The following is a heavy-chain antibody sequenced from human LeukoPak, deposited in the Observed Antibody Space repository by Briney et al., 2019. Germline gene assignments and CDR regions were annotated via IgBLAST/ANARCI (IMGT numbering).Heavy chain of an antibody. J-gene: IGHJ3*02. D-gene: IGHD3-22*01. CDR1: GGSISSGGYY. V-gene: IGHV4-31*03. Sequence: SQTLSLTCTVSGGSISSGGYYWNWIRQHPGKGLEWIGYIYYSGSTYYNPSFRSRLTISVDTSKNQFSLKLSSVTAADTAVYYCARDNRDDYYDSSGFFGAFDIWGQGTMVTVSS. CDR2: IYYSGST. CDR3: ARDNRDDYYDSSGFFGAFDI.